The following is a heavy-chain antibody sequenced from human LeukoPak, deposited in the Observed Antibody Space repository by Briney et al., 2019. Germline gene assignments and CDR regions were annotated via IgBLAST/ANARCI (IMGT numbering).Heavy chain of an antibody. CDR1: GYTFTSYD. V-gene: IGHV1-8*01. CDR2: MNPNSGNT. D-gene: IGHD4-11*01. CDR3: ARLAGVHDYSNYGQFDY. Sequence: ASVKVSCKASGYTFTSYDINWVRQATGQGLEWMGWMNPNSGNTGYAQKFQGRVTMTRNTSISTAYMELSSLRSEDTAVYYCARLAGVHDYSNYGQFDYWGQGTLVTVSS. J-gene: IGHJ4*02.